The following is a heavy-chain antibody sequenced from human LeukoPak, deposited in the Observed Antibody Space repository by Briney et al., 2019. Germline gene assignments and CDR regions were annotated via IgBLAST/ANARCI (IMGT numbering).Heavy chain of an antibody. CDR1: GITFSSYG. CDR3: ARGRYGSGSYVFCAFDI. Sequence: GRPRILSCAAAGITFSSYGIRWVRQAPGKGLEWVAVISYDGSNKYYADSVKGRFTISRDNSKNTLYLQMNSLRAEDAAVYYCARGRYGSGSYVFCAFDIWGQGTMVTVSS. D-gene: IGHD3-10*01. V-gene: IGHV3-30-3*01. J-gene: IGHJ3*02. CDR2: ISYDGSNK.